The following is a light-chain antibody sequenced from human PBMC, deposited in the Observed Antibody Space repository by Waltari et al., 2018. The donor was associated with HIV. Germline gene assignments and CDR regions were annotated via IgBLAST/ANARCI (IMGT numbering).Light chain of an antibody. Sequence: QSALPQPASVSGSPGQSITISCTGTSSDAGGYNFVSWYQQQPGKATKRMIYEVSNRPSGCSNRFSGSKSGNTASLTISGRQAEDEADYYCSSYTSSSIVVFGGGTKLTVL. CDR1: SSDAGGYNF. CDR3: SSYTSSSIVV. CDR2: EVS. V-gene: IGLV2-14*01. J-gene: IGLJ2*01.